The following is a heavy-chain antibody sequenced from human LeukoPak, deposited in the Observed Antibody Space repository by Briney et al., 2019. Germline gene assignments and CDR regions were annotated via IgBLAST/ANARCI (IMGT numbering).Heavy chain of an antibody. V-gene: IGHV3-33*01. J-gene: IGHJ4*02. Sequence: GGSLRLSCAASGFTFSNYDIHWVRQAPGKGLEWVAFMWSDGSNRYYADSVKGRFTISRDNSKNTLYLQMNSLRAEDTAVYYRARPYGGNSSYWGQGTLVTVSS. CDR3: ARPYGGNSSY. D-gene: IGHD4-23*01. CDR1: GFTFSNYD. CDR2: MWSDGSNR.